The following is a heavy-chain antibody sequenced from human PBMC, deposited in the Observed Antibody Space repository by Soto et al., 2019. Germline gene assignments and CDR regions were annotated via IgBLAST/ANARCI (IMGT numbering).Heavy chain of an antibody. V-gene: IGHV1-69*02. CDR1: GGTFSSYT. D-gene: IGHD3-16*02. Sequence: ASVKVSCKASGGTFSSYTISWVRQAPGQGLEWMGRIIPILGIANYAQKFQGRVTITGDKSTSTAYMELSSLRSEDTAVYYCARGLHLGELSLRDYYYMDVWGKGTTVTVSS. CDR2: IIPILGIA. CDR3: ARGLHLGELSLRDYYYMDV. J-gene: IGHJ6*03.